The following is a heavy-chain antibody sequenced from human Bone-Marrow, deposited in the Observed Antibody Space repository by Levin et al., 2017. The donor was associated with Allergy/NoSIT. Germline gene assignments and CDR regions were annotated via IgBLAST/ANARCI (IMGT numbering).Heavy chain of an antibody. CDR2: VYYSGST. CDR1: GGARRSRRED. V-gene: IGHV4-39*01. CDR3: ARHESHSHFAH. Sequence: SETLSLTGKGAGGARRSRREDGGGGRQAPGKGREWIGSVYYSGSTFYTPSLTSRVSISIDTSKHQFSLEVNSVTAADTSVYYCARHESHSHFAHWGQGRLVTVSS. D-gene: IGHD3-3*02. J-gene: IGHJ4*02.